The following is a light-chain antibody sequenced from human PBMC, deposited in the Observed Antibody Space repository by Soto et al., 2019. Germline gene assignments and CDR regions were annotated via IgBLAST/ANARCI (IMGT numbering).Light chain of an antibody. J-gene: IGKJ1*01. CDR1: QSVSSSY. Sequence: ESVLTQSPGTLSLSPGERATLSCRASQSVSSSYLAWYQQKPGQAPRLLIYGASSRATGIPDRFSGRGSGTDFTLTISRLEPEDFAVYYCHQYGSSPPTFGQGTKVEIK. CDR2: GAS. V-gene: IGKV3-20*01. CDR3: HQYGSSPPT.